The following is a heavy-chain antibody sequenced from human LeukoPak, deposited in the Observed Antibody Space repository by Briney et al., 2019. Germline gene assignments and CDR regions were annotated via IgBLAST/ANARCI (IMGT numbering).Heavy chain of an antibody. Sequence: GGSLRLSCAASGFTVSSNYMSWVRQAPGKGLEWVSVIYSGGSTYYADSVKGRFTISRDNSKNTLYLQMNSLRAEDTAVYYCARGTYYDFWSGYYHDAFDTWGQGTMVTVSS. J-gene: IGHJ3*02. CDR2: IYSGGST. D-gene: IGHD3-3*01. CDR3: ARGTYYDFWSGYYHDAFDT. CDR1: GFTVSSNY. V-gene: IGHV3-53*01.